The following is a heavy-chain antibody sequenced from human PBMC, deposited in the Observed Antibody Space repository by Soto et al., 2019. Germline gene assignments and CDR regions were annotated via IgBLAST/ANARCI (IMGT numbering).Heavy chain of an antibody. Sequence: GGSLRLSCAASGFTFSSYAMSWVRQAPGKGLEWVSAISGSGGSTYYADSVKGRFTISRDNSKNTLYLQMNSLRAEDTAVYYCAKDYAGWPLAVAGTGYFDYWGQGTLVTVSS. CDR1: GFTFSSYA. V-gene: IGHV3-23*01. D-gene: IGHD6-19*01. J-gene: IGHJ4*02. CDR2: ISGSGGST. CDR3: AKDYAGWPLAVAGTGYFDY.